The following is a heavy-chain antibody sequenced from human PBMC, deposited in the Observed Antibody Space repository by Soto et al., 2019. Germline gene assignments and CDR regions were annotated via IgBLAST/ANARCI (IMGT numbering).Heavy chain of an antibody. V-gene: IGHV4-59*01. CDR1: GGSISSYY. J-gene: IGHJ4*02. CDR2: IYYSGST. D-gene: IGHD6-13*01. CDR3: ASGSSWYYYFDY. Sequence: SETLSLTCTVSGGSISSYYWSWVRQPPGKGLEWIGYIYYSGSTNYNPSLKSRVTISVDTSKNQFSLKLSSVTAADTAVYYCASGSSWYYYFDYWGQGTLVTVSS.